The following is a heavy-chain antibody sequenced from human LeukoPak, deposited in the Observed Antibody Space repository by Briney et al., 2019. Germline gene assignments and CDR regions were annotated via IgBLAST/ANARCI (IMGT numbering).Heavy chain of an antibody. Sequence: SETLSLTCTVSGGSISSSSYCWGWIRQPPGKGLEWIGTICYSGSTFYNPSLRSRVTISVDTSKNQFSLRLSSVTAADTAVYYCARSVYIVVEYYFDCWGQGALVTVSS. V-gene: IGHV4-39*01. CDR1: GGSISSSSYC. CDR3: ARSVYIVVEYYFDC. CDR2: ICYSGST. D-gene: IGHD2-15*01. J-gene: IGHJ4*02.